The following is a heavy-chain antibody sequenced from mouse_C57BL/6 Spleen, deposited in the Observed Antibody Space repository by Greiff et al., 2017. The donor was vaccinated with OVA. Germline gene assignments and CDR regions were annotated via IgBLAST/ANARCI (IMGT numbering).Heavy chain of an antibody. Sequence: QVQLQQPGAELVRPGSSVKLSCKASGYTFTSYWMHWVKQRPIQGLEWIGNIDPSDSETHYNQKFKDKATLTVDKSSSTAYMQLSSLTSEDSAVDYCARSRRAYDGYSHWYFDVWGTGTTVTVSS. V-gene: IGHV1-52*01. CDR1: GYTFTSYW. J-gene: IGHJ1*03. CDR3: ARSRRAYDGYSHWYFDV. D-gene: IGHD2-3*01. CDR2: IDPSDSET.